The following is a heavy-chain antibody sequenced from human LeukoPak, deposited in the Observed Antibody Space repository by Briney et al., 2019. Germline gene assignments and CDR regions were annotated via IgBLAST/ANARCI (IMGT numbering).Heavy chain of an antibody. CDR2: TSWNSGSR. D-gene: IGHD6-6*01. CDR3: AKGIAAERLVAFDI. Sequence: GGSLRLSCSASGFSFDDYAMHWVRQAPGKGLEWVSGTSWNSGSRGYADSVKGRFTISRDNAKNSLYPQMNSLRAEDMALYYCAKGIAAERLVAFDIWGQGTMVTVSS. CDR1: GFSFDDYA. J-gene: IGHJ3*02. V-gene: IGHV3-9*03.